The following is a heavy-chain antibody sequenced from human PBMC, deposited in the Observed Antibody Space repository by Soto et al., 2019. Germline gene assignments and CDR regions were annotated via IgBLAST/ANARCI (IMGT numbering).Heavy chain of an antibody. CDR2: INAGNGNT. J-gene: IGHJ4*02. CDR1: GYTFTNYG. V-gene: IGHV1-3*01. CDR3: SGGSLYYYDNSGYPPDF. Sequence: GASVKVSCKASGYTFTNYGIHWVRQAPGQRLEWMGWINAGNGNTKYSQNFQGRVTIIRDTSASTAYMELSSLRSEDTAIYYCSGGSLYYYDNSGYPPDFWGQGTLVTVSS. D-gene: IGHD3-22*01.